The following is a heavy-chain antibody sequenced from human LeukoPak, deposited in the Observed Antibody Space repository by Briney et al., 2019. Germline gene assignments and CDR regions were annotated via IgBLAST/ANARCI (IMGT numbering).Heavy chain of an antibody. CDR3: ARLLSARGYTYGYTVY. D-gene: IGHD5-18*01. J-gene: IGHJ4*02. CDR2: INPNSGGT. V-gene: IGHV1-2*02. CDR1: GYTFTGYY. Sequence: ASVKVSCKASGYTFTGYYMHWVRQAPGQGLEWMGWINPNSGGTNYAQKFQGRVTMTTDTASTTAYMELSRLRSDDTAIYYCARLLSARGYTYGYTVYWGQGTLVTVSS.